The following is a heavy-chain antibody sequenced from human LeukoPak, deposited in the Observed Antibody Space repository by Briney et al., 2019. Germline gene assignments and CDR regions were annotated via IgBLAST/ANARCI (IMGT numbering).Heavy chain of an antibody. CDR3: ARSTVALGFFDY. CDR1: GGTFSSYA. Sequence: SVKVSCKASGGTFSSYAISWVRQAPGQGLEWMGGIIPIFGTANYAQKFQGRVTITADESTSTAYMELSSLRSEDTAVYYCARSTVALGFFDYWGQGTLVTVSS. CDR2: IIPIFGTA. V-gene: IGHV1-69*13. D-gene: IGHD4-23*01. J-gene: IGHJ4*02.